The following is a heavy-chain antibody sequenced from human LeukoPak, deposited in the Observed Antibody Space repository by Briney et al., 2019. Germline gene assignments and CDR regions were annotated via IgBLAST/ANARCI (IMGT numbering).Heavy chain of an antibody. CDR3: ARGPPHYDYVWGSYRYTRADAFDI. Sequence: RQAXXXGLEXMGXIIPIFGTXNYAQEFQGRVTITADESTSTAYMELSSLRSEDTAVYYCARGPPHYDYVWGSYRYTRADAFDIWGQGTMVTVSS. J-gene: IGHJ3*02. D-gene: IGHD3-16*02. V-gene: IGHV1-69*01. CDR2: IIPIFGTX.